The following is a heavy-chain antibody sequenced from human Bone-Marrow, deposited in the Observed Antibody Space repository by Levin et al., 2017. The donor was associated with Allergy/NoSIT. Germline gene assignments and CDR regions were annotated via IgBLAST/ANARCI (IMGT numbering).Heavy chain of an antibody. D-gene: IGHD6-13*01. CDR1: GGSFSGYY. CDR3: AREMATPYSSSTPFGY. V-gene: IGHV4-34*01. CDR2: INHSGST. J-gene: IGHJ4*02. Sequence: SETLSLTCAVYGGSFSGYYWSWIRQPPGKGLEWIGEINHSGSTNYNPSLKSRVTISVDTSKNQFSLKLSSVTAADTAVYYCAREMATPYSSSTPFGYWGQGTLVTVSS.